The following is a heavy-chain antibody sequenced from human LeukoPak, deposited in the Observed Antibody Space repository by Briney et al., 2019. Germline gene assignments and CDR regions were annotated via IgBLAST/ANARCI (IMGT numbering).Heavy chain of an antibody. V-gene: IGHV3-23*01. CDR1: GFSLSSYA. D-gene: IGHD2-15*01. CDR3: AKAPVTSCRGAFCYPFDY. Sequence: GGSLRLSCATSGFSLSSYAMSWVRQAPGKGLEWVSAMSSSDDGRYYAASVRGRFTISRDTSRSTLYLQMNSLRAEDAAVYYCAKAPVTSCRGAFCYPFDYWGQGTLVTVSS. CDR2: MSSSDDGR. J-gene: IGHJ4*02.